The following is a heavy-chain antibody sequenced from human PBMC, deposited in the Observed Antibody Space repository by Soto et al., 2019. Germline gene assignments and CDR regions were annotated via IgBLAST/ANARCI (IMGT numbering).Heavy chain of an antibody. J-gene: IGHJ4*02. V-gene: IGHV4-34*01. D-gene: IGHD2-15*01. CDR3: ARGRTAIATRWSEC. Sequence: SETLSLTCAVFGGSFSDSYWSWIRQSPEKGLEWIGEITNSGSTYYNPSLKSRVTISGETSKNQFSLEVRSVTAADTAVYFCARGRTAIATRWSECWGQGTLVNVSS. CDR1: GGSFSDSY. CDR2: ITNSGST.